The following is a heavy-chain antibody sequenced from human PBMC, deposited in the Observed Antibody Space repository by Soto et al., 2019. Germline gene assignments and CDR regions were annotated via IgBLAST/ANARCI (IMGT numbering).Heavy chain of an antibody. CDR1: GFTFSSYS. CDR2: ISSSSSYI. J-gene: IGHJ6*02. Sequence: GGSLRLSCAASGFTFSSYSMNWVRQAPGKGLEWVSSISSSSSYIYYADSVKGRFTISRDNAKNSLYLQMNSLRAEDTAVYYCARDLTLAAGPSDPYYYYGMDVWGQGTTVTVSS. D-gene: IGHD6-13*01. V-gene: IGHV3-21*01. CDR3: ARDLTLAAGPSDPYYYYGMDV.